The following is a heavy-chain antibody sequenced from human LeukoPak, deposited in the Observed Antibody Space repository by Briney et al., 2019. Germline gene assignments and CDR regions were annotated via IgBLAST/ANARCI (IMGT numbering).Heavy chain of an antibody. V-gene: IGHV5-51*01. CDR1: GYRFTSYW. J-gene: IGHJ4*02. D-gene: IGHD3-22*01. CDR2: IYPGDSDT. CDR3: ARSGTMIVGPDY. Sequence: GESLKISCKGSGYRFTSYWIGWVRQMPGKGLKWMGIIYPGDSDTRYSPSFQGQVPISADKSISTAYLQWSSLKATDTAMYYYARSGTMIVGPDYWGRGTLVTVSS.